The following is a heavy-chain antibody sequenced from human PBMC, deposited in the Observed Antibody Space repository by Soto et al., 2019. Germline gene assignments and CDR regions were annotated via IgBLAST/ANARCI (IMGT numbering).Heavy chain of an antibody. CDR1: GDTFTNFD. D-gene: IGHD3-3*02. Sequence: QVQLVQPGAEVRKPGASVKVSCKASGDTFTNFDFNWVRQPTGQGLERIGWMRANSGDTGHAQKFQGRVSMTRDTSMSTAYMELSSLRAEDTAVYYCARYIYGQGFKAWGQGTLVFVSS. CDR2: MRANSGDT. CDR3: ARYIYGQGFKA. J-gene: IGHJ5*02. V-gene: IGHV1-8*01.